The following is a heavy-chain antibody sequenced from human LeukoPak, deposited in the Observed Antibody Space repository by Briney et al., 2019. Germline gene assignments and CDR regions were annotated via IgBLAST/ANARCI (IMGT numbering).Heavy chain of an antibody. J-gene: IGHJ4*02. D-gene: IGHD4-11*01. V-gene: IGHV3-30*18. CDR1: GFIFSSYG. Sequence: GGSLRLPCAAYGFIFSSYGMHWVRQAPGKGLEWLAVISYDGSNKYYADSVKGRFTISRDNSKNTLYLQMNSLRAEDTAVYYCAKGPSSGVTTYWGQGTLVTVSS. CDR3: AKGPSSGVTTY. CDR2: ISYDGSNK.